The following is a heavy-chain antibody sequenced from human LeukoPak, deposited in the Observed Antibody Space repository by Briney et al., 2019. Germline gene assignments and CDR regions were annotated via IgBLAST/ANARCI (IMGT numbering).Heavy chain of an antibody. D-gene: IGHD3-10*02. J-gene: IGHJ4*02. CDR1: GAPFSSSY. CDR2: IYFSTLT. Sequence: SRTLSLTCTVPGAPFSSSYWSWIRQSPGKGLEWIGYIYFSTLTNYKPSLTNRVTISVDTSKKQFSMTTSSVSTARTAVYYSGSTNYNPSFKSRFTLSVDTSKTQLSLKLSSVTAADTAVYYCVKAQNSSSWDKIDYFDYWGQGTLVTVSS. V-gene: IGHV4-59*01. CDR3: GSTNYNPSFKSRFTLSVDTSKTQLSLKLSSVTAADTAVYYCVKAQNSSSWDKIDYFDY.